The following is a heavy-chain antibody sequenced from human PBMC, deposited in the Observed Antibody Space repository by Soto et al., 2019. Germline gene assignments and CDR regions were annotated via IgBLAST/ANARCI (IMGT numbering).Heavy chain of an antibody. CDR1: GGTFSSYT. D-gene: IGHD5-12*01. CDR2: IIPIFGTA. V-gene: IGHV1-69*12. CDR3: ARGNHRWLQLWYFDL. Sequence: QVQLVQSGADVKEPGSSVTVSCKASGGTFSSYTISWVRQAPGQGLEWMGGIIPIFGTANYAQKFQGRVTITADESTSTAYMELSSLRSEDTAVYYCARGNHRWLQLWYFDLWGRGTLVTVSS. J-gene: IGHJ2*01.